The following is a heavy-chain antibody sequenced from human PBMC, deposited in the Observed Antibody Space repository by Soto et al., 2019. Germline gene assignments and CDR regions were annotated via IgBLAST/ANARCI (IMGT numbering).Heavy chain of an antibody. CDR2: ISAYSGNT. Sequence: ASVKVSCKASGYTFTSYGISWVRQAPGQGLEWMGWISAYSGNTNYAQKLQGRVTMTTDTSTSTAYMELRSLRSDDTAVYYCARRVAGNTDFDYWGQGTLVTVSS. J-gene: IGHJ4*02. CDR3: ARRVAGNTDFDY. V-gene: IGHV1-18*01. CDR1: GYTFTSYG. D-gene: IGHD6-19*01.